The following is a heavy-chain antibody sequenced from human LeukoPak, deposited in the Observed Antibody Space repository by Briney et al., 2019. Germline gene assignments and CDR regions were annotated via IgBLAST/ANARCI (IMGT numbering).Heavy chain of an antibody. D-gene: IGHD5-12*01. CDR1: GGSISSYY. Sequence: SETLSLTCTVSGGSISSYYWNWIRQPPGKGLEWLGYIYYSGSTNYNPSLKSRVTISVDTSKNQFSLKLSSVTAADTAVYYCARGSGGYLSLGVDYWGQGTLVTVSS. V-gene: IGHV4-59*01. CDR2: IYYSGST. J-gene: IGHJ4*02. CDR3: ARGSGGYLSLGVDY.